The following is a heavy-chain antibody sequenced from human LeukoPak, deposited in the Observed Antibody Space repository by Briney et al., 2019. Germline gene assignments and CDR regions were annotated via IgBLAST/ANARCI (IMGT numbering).Heavy chain of an antibody. CDR2: ISSSGSTI. CDR1: GFTFSSYE. V-gene: IGHV3-48*03. J-gene: IGHJ4*02. D-gene: IGHD4-17*01. Sequence: GGSLRLSCAASGFTFSSYEMNWVRQAPGKGLEWVSYISSSGSTIYYADSVKGRFTISRDNSKNTLYLQMNSLRAEDTAVYYCARDEFTVTTGVDYWGQGTLVTVSS. CDR3: ARDEFTVTTGVDY.